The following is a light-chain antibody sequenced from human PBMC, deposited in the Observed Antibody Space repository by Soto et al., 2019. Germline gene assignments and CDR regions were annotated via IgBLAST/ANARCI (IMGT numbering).Light chain of an antibody. V-gene: IGKV1-5*03. Sequence: DIQMTQSPSTLSASVGDRVTITCRASQSISSWLAWYQQKPGKAPKLLIYKASSLESGVPSRFSGSGSGTEFTLTISSLQPYDFATYYCQQYNNYPWTFGQGTKVEFK. CDR3: QQYNNYPWT. CDR2: KAS. CDR1: QSISSW. J-gene: IGKJ1*01.